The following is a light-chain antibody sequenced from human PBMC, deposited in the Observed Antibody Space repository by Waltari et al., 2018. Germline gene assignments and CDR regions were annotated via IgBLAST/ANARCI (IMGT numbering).Light chain of an antibody. CDR2: AAS. V-gene: IGKV1-39*01. J-gene: IGKJ1*01. CDR3: QQSYSTPRT. Sequence: DIQMTQSPPSLSASVGDRVTITCRASQGISSYLSWYQQKPGKAPNLLIYAASSLQSGVPSRFSGSGSGTDFTLTISSLQPEDFATYYCQQSYSTPRTFGQGT. CDR1: QGISSY.